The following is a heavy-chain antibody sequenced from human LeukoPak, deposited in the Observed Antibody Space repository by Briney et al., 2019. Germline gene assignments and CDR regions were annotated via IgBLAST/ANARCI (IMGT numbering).Heavy chain of an antibody. Sequence: SETLSLTCAVYGGSFSGYYWSWIRQPPEKGLEWIGEINHSGTTSYNPSLKSRVTISVDMSKNHFSLRLSSVTAADTAMYYCARGTLYSGWSYYFDYWGQGSQVTVSS. CDR3: ARGTLYSGWSYYFDY. J-gene: IGHJ4*02. V-gene: IGHV4-34*01. CDR1: GGSFSGYY. D-gene: IGHD6-19*01. CDR2: INHSGTT.